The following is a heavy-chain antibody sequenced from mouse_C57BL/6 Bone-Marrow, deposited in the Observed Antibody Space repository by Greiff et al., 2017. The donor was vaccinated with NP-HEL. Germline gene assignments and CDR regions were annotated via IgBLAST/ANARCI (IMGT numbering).Heavy chain of an antibody. CDR1: GYTFTSYG. CDR3: ARGDGYYVGYFDY. CDR2: IYPRSGNT. J-gene: IGHJ2*01. Sequence: QVQLKQSGAELARPGASVKLSCKASGYTFTSYGISWVKQRTGQGLEWIGEIYPRSGNTYYNEKFKGKATLTADKSSSTAYMELRSLTSEDSAVYFCARGDGYYVGYFDYWGQGTTLTVSS. D-gene: IGHD2-3*01. V-gene: IGHV1-81*01.